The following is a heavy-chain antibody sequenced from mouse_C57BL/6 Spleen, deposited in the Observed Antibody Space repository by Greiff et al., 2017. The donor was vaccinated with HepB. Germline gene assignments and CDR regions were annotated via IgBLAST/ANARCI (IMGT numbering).Heavy chain of an antibody. Sequence: QVQLKQPGAELVRPGSSVKLSCKASGYTFTSYWMDWVKQRPGQGLEWIGNIYPSDSETHYNQKFKDKATLTVDKSSSTAYMQLSSLTSEDSAVYYCARSRTSNPQTFDYWGQGTTLTVSS. CDR3: ARSRTSNPQTFDY. D-gene: IGHD3-2*02. J-gene: IGHJ2*01. V-gene: IGHV1-61*01. CDR2: IYPSDSET. CDR1: GYTFTSYW.